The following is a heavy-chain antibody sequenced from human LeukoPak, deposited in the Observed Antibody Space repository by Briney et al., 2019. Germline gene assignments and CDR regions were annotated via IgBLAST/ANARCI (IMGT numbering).Heavy chain of an antibody. CDR1: GGSISSSSYY. CDR3: ARRGGRWGGVDY. V-gene: IGHV4-39*01. CDR2: IYYSGST. D-gene: IGHD2-15*01. Sequence: SETLSLTCTVSGGSISSSSYYWGWIRQPPGKGLEWIGSIYYSGSTYYNPSLKSRVTISVETFKNQFSLKLSSVTAADTAVYYCARRGGRWGGVDYWGQGTLVTVSS. J-gene: IGHJ4*02.